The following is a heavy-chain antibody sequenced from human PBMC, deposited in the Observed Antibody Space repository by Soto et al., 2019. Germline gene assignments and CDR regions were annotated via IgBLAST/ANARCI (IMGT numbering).Heavy chain of an antibody. V-gene: IGHV4-59*01. CDR3: ARGWAAEFPFDYYYGLDV. D-gene: IGHD2-21*01. J-gene: IGHJ6*02. CDR2: IYNSGTT. CDR1: GGSISSYY. Sequence: QVQLQESGPGLVKPSETLSLTCTVSGGSISSYYWSWVRQPPGKGLEWIGYIYNSGTTNYNPSLKRRVTLSGDTSKNQFSLSLSSVAAADTAVYYCARGWAAEFPFDYYYGLDVWGQGTTVTVSS.